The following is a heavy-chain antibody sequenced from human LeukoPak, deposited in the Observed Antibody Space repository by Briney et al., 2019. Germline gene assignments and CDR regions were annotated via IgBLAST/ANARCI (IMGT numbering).Heavy chain of an antibody. CDR2: INHSGST. J-gene: IGHJ4*02. Sequence: PSETLSLTCAVYGGSFSGYYWSWIRQPPGKGLEWIGEINHSGSTNYNPSLKSRVTISVDTSKNQFSLKLSSVTAADTAVYYCAKQQLVRCFDYWGQGTLVTVSS. CDR3: AKQQLVRCFDY. CDR1: GGSFSGYY. V-gene: IGHV4-34*01. D-gene: IGHD6-13*01.